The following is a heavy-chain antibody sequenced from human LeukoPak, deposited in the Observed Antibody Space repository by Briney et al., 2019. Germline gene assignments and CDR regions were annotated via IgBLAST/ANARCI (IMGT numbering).Heavy chain of an antibody. D-gene: IGHD2-15*01. Sequence: GGSLRLSCAASGFTFSSHWMNWIRQAPGKGLEWVANIKQDGSEKYCVDSVKGRFTISRDNAKKSLYLQMNSLRAEDTAVYYCAGSRVPGAVDIWGQGTMVTVSS. CDR2: IKQDGSEK. CDR3: AGSRVPGAVDI. CDR1: GFTFSSHW. J-gene: IGHJ3*02. V-gene: IGHV3-7*05.